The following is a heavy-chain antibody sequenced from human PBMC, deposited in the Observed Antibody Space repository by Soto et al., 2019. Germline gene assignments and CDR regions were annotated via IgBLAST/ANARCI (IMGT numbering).Heavy chain of an antibody. CDR1: GDSVSSNSAA. Sequence: SQTLSLTCVISGDSVSSNSAAWNWIRQPPSRGLEWLGRTYYRSKWYNDYAVSVKSRITINPDTSKNQFSLQLNSVTPEDTAVYYCARLEAWNYYYYYGMDVWGQGTTVTVSS. D-gene: IGHD1-1*01. J-gene: IGHJ6*02. V-gene: IGHV6-1*01. CDR3: ARLEAWNYYYYYGMDV. CDR2: TYYRSKWYN.